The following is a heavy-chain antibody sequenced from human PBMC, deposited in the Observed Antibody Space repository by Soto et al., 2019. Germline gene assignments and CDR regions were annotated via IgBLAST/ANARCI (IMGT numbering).Heavy chain of an antibody. D-gene: IGHD2-21*01. CDR1: GLSVSDNY. CDR2: MYAGGDT. CDR3: VSRIPSWVFDY. Sequence: PGGSLRLSCGASGLSVSDNYMGWVRQAPGRGLEWVSVMYAGGDTHYADSVKGRFTISRDKSENTLYLQMNSLREEDTGVYFCVSRIPSWVFDYWGLGTLVTVSS. V-gene: IGHV3-53*01. J-gene: IGHJ4*01.